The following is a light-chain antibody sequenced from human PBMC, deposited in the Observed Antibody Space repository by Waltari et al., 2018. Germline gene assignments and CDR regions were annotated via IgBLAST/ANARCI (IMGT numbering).Light chain of an antibody. J-gene: IGKJ4*01. CDR3: LHLNNFPLS. CDR2: AAS. CDR1: QGISTH. Sequence: DIQLTQSPSFLSASVRDRVTITCRPSQGISTHLAWYQQKPGKGPKLLIYAASTLQSDIPSRFSGSGSGTEFTLTISSLQSEDFATYYCLHLNNFPLSFGGGTKVELK. V-gene: IGKV1-9*01.